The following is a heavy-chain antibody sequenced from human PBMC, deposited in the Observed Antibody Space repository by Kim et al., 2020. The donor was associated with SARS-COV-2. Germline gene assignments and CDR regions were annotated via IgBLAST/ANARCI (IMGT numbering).Heavy chain of an antibody. CDR3: TGGDY. CDR2: KPGGGTT. J-gene: IGHJ4*02. V-gene: IGHV3-15*01. Sequence: KPGGGTTEYPEPVKGRSTISKDDSKDTLYLQMNSLKTEDTAVYYCTGGDYWGQGTLVTVSS.